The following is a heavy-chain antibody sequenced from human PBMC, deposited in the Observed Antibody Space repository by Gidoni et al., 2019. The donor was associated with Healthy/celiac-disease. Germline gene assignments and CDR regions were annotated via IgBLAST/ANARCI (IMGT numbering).Heavy chain of an antibody. J-gene: IGHJ4*02. CDR3: ATHNPYYYDSSGIY. Sequence: EVQLLASGGGLVQPGGSLSLSCAASGFTFSRYAMSWVRQAPGKGLEWVSAISGSGGSTYYADSVKGRFTISRDKSKNTLYLQMNSLRAEDTAVYYCATHNPYYYDSSGIYWGQGTLVTVSS. V-gene: IGHV3-23*01. D-gene: IGHD3-22*01. CDR2: ISGSGGST. CDR1: GFTFSRYA.